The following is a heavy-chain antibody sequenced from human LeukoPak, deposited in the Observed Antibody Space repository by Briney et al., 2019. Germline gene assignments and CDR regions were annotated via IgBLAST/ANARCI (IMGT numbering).Heavy chain of an antibody. J-gene: IGHJ5*02. V-gene: IGHV4-4*02. Sequence: PSGTRSLTCAVSGASISGNYWWSWVRQSPGKGLEWIGEVYHTGSTDYNPSLKSRVAISLDTSKNQFSLNLGSVTAADTAVYYCARHAYYYGSGLGWFDPWGQGTLVTVSS. D-gene: IGHD3-10*01. CDR3: ARHAYYYGSGLGWFDP. CDR2: VYHTGST. CDR1: GASISGNYW.